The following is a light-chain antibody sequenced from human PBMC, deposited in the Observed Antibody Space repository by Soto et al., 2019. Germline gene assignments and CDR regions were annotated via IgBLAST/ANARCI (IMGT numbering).Light chain of an antibody. CDR2: DVS. CDR3: SSYTRSSLHV. Sequence: QSVLTQPASVSGSPGQSITISCTGTSSDVGGYNYVSWYQQHPGKAPKLMIYDVSNRPSGVSNRFSGSKSGNTASLTISGLQAEDEADYSSSSYTRSSLHVFGTGTKVTVL. V-gene: IGLV2-14*03. J-gene: IGLJ1*01. CDR1: SSDVGGYNY.